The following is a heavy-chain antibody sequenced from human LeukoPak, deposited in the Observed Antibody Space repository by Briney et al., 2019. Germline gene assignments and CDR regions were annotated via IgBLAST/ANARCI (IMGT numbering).Heavy chain of an antibody. CDR3: AKVGAYGDYARHDY. V-gene: IGHV4-38-2*01. Sequence: PSETLSLTCAVSGYSITSGSYWGWIRQPPGKGLEGIGNMYHSGDTYHNPSLKSRVTISADTSKNQSSLKLSSVTAADTAVYYCAKVGAYGDYARHDYWGQGTLVTVS. CDR2: MYHSGDT. J-gene: IGHJ4*02. CDR1: GYSITSGSY. D-gene: IGHD4-17*01.